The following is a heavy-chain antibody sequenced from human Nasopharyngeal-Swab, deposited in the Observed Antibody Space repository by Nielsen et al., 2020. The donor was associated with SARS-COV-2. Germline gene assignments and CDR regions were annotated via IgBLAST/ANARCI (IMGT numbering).Heavy chain of an antibody. CDR1: GFTFSSYG. CDR2: ISYDGSNK. D-gene: IGHD1-26*01. Sequence: GESLKISWAAYGFTFSSYGMHWVRQAPGKGLEWVAVISYDGSNKYYADSVKGRFTISRDNSKNTLYLQMNSLRAEDTAVYYCAKPHGGATYSPFFNYWGQGTLVTV. V-gene: IGHV3-30*18. J-gene: IGHJ4*02. CDR3: AKPHGGATYSPFFNY.